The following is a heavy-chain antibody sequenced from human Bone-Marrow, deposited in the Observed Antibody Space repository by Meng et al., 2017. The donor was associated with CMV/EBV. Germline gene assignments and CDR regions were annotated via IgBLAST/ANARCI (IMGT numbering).Heavy chain of an antibody. J-gene: IGHJ4*02. D-gene: IGHD1-26*01. CDR3: ARDVSPNIVGATPWSY. V-gene: IGHV3-21*01. CDR1: GFTFSSYS. CDR2: ISSSSSYI. Sequence: GESLKISCAASGFTFSSYSMNWVRQAPGKGLEWVSSISSSSSYIYYADSVKGRFTISRDNAKNSLYLQMNSLRAEDTAVYYCARDVSPNIVGATPWSYWGQATLVAFSS.